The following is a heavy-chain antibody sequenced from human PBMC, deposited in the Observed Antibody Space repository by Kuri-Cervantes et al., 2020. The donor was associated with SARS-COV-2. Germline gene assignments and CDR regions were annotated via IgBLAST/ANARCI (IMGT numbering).Heavy chain of an antibody. D-gene: IGHD6-13*01. CDR3: ARLDSSSWYGFLSDAFDI. CDR2: IYPGDSDT. CDR1: GYSFTSYW. Sequence: GGSLRLSCKGSGYSFTSYWIGWVRQMPGKGLEWMGIIYPGDSDTRYSPSFQGQVTISADKPISTAYLQWSSLKASDTAMYYCARLDSSSWYGFLSDAFDIWGQGTMVTVSS. V-gene: IGHV5-51*04. J-gene: IGHJ3*02.